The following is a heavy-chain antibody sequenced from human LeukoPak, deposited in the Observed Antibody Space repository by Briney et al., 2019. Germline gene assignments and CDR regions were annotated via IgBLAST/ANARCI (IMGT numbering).Heavy chain of an antibody. CDR1: GGSISSSSYY. V-gene: IGHV4-39*07. CDR2: IYHSGST. D-gene: IGHD1-26*01. CDR3: ARQGYSGSYYVFDY. J-gene: IGHJ4*02. Sequence: SETLSLTCTVSGGSISSSSYYWGWIRQPPGKGLEWIGYIYHSGSTYYNPSLKSRVTISVDRSKNQFSLKLSSVTAADTAVYYCARQGYSGSYYVFDYWGQGTLVTVSS.